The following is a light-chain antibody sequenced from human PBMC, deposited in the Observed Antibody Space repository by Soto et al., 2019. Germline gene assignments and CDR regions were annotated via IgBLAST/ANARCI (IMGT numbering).Light chain of an antibody. Sequence: QSVLTQPPSVSEAPGQRVTISCTGSSSNIGAGYEAHWYQQVPGTAPKLLIYENNNRPSGVPDRFSGSKSGTSASLAITGRQAEYEAEYYCQSYDSGLSGYVFGTGTKLTVL. CDR1: SSNIGAGYE. CDR3: QSYDSGLSGYV. V-gene: IGLV1-40*01. CDR2: ENN. J-gene: IGLJ1*01.